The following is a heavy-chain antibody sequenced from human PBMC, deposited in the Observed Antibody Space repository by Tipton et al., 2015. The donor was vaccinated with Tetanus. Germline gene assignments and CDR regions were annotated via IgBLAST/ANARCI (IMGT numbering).Heavy chain of an antibody. Sequence: TLSLTCTVSGGSMNTRTFYWSWIRQAPGKGLEWIASVSYSGRTYYNPSLKRRVTMSLDTPKNQYSERPNSVTAADAAMYYCVTVIFPNYYHYGMDVWGQGTTVTVSS. V-gene: IGHV4-39*01. CDR3: VTVIFPNYYHYGMDV. J-gene: IGHJ6*02. CDR2: VSYSGRT. CDR1: GGSMNTRTFY.